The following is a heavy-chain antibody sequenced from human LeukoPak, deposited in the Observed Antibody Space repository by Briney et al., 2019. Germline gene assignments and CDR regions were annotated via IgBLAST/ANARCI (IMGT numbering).Heavy chain of an antibody. CDR2: IYYSGST. Sequence: SETLSLTCTVSGGSISSYYWSWIRQPPGKGLEWIGYIYYSGSTNYNPSLKSRVTISVDTSKNQFSLKLSSVTAADTAVYYCARGFPFDYWGQGTLVTVSS. CDR3: ARGFPFDY. D-gene: IGHD2-21*01. V-gene: IGHV4-59*01. J-gene: IGHJ4*02. CDR1: GGSISSYY.